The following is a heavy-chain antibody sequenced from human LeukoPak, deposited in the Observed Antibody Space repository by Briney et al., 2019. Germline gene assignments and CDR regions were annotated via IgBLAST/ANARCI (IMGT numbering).Heavy chain of an antibody. CDR2: INESGTT. Sequence: PSETLSLTCGVFGGSFSGYYWTWVRQAPGKGLEWIGEINESGTTNYNPSLNNRVTISVDTSKNQFSLKLTSLTAADTAVFYCARALMTLVRGVPRTTWFDPWGQGTLVTVSS. D-gene: IGHD3-10*01. J-gene: IGHJ5*02. V-gene: IGHV4-34*01. CDR3: ARALMTLVRGVPRTTWFDP. CDR1: GGSFSGYY.